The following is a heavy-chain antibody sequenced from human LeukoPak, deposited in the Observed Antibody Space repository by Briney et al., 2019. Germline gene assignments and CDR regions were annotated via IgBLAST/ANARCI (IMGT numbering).Heavy chain of an antibody. D-gene: IGHD1-26*01. Sequence: SETLSPTCTVSGGSISSYYWSWIRQPPGGGLEWIGYIYYTGSTNYNPSLKSRVTISVDTSKNQFSLKMSSVTAADTAVYYCARSMGLYYYGMDVWGQGTTVTVSS. V-gene: IGHV4-59*01. CDR2: IYYTGST. CDR3: ARSMGLYYYGMDV. J-gene: IGHJ6*02. CDR1: GGSISSYY.